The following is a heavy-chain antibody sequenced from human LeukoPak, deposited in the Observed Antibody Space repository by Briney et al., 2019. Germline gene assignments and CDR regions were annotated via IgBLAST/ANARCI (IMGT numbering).Heavy chain of an antibody. D-gene: IGHD3-10*01. V-gene: IGHV3-9*01. CDR1: GFTFDDYD. CDR2: ISWNSGSI. Sequence: GGSLRLSCAAFGFTFDDYDMHWDRQAPGKGLEWVSGISWNSGSIGYADSVKGRFTISGDNAKNSLYLQMNSLRAEDTALYYCARGGGLLGFGEELVFDYWGQGTLVTVSS. CDR3: ARGGGLLGFGEELVFDY. J-gene: IGHJ4*02.